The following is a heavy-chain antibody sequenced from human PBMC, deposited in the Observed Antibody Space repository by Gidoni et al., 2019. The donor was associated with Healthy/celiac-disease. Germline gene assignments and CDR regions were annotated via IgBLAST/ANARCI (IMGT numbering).Heavy chain of an antibody. J-gene: IGHJ3*02. V-gene: IGHV3-23*01. CDR2: ISGSGGST. CDR1: GFTFSSYA. Sequence: EVQLLESGGGLVQPGGSLRLSCAASGFTFSSYAMSWVRQAPGKGLEWVSAISGSGGSTYYEDSVKGRFTISRDNAKNTLYLQMNSLRAEDTAVYYCAKHGNYDFWRNDAFDIWGQGTMVTVSS. D-gene: IGHD3-3*01. CDR3: AKHGNYDFWRNDAFDI.